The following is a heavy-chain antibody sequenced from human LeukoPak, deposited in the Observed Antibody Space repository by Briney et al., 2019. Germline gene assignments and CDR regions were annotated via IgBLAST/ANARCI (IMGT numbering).Heavy chain of an antibody. V-gene: IGHV4-34*01. J-gene: IGHJ5*02. CDR1: GGSFSGYY. Sequence: PSETLSLTSAVYGGSFSGYYWSWIRQPPGKGLEWIGEINHSGSTNYNPSLKSRVTISVDTSKNQFSLKLSSVTAADTAVYYCARDHYYGSGRAGYNWFDPWGQGTLVTVSS. CDR2: INHSGST. CDR3: ARDHYYGSGRAGYNWFDP. D-gene: IGHD3-10*01.